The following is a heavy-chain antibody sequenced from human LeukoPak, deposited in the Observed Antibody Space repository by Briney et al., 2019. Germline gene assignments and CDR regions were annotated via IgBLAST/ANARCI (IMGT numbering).Heavy chain of an antibody. V-gene: IGHV1-18*01. D-gene: IGHD2-2*01. J-gene: IGHJ4*02. CDR2: ISAYNGNT. CDR1: GYTFTSYG. CDR3: AGGQLSGFY. Sequence: ASVTVSCKASGYTFTSYGFSWVRQAPGRGREWMGWISAYNGNTNNAQKLQGRVTMTKHTSTSRAYMELRSLRSDDTAVYYCAGGQLSGFYWGGRTLGPVSS.